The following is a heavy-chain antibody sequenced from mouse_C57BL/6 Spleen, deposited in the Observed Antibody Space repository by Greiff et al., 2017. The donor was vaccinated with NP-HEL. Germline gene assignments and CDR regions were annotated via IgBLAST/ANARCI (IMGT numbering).Heavy chain of an antibody. J-gene: IGHJ2*01. CDR2: INPYNGGT. D-gene: IGHD1-1*01. Sequence: EVQLQQSGPVLVKPGASVKMSCKASGYTFTDYYMNWVKQSHGKSLEWIGVINPYNGGTSYNQKYKGKATLTVDKSSSTAYRELNSLTSEDSAVYYCARSEENYGSSYVYWGQGTTLTVSS. CDR1: GYTFTDYY. V-gene: IGHV1-19*01. CDR3: ARSEENYGSSYVY.